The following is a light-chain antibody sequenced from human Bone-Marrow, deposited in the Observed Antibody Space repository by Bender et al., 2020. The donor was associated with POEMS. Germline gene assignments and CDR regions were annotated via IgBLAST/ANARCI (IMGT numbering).Light chain of an antibody. V-gene: IGLV2-14*03. Sequence: QSALTQPASVSGSPGQSITISCTGTSSDIGGYNYVSWYHQHPGKAPKLMILDVNKRPSGVSYRFSGSKSGNTASLTISGLHAEDEADYFCISYTTSTTLVFGGGTKLTVL. J-gene: IGLJ2*01. CDR2: DVN. CDR3: ISYTTSTTLV. CDR1: SSDIGGYNY.